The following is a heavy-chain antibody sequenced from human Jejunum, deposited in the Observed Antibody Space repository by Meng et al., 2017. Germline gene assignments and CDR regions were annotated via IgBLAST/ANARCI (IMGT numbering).Heavy chain of an antibody. CDR1: GCSISTAGYY. J-gene: IGHJ5*02. V-gene: IGHV4-39*07. Sequence: QLQPQESGPGRVKPSETLSLTCAVSGCSISTAGYYWGWIRQSPGKGLEWIGSIFYSGTTYYNPSLKSRVTISIDTSKNQFSLKMNSVTAADTAVYYCARDTAGFGPWGQGTLVTVSS. D-gene: IGHD6-13*01. CDR3: ARDTAGFGP. CDR2: IFYSGTT.